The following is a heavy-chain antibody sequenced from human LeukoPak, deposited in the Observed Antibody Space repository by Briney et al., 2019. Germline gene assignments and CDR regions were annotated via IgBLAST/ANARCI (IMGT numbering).Heavy chain of an antibody. V-gene: IGHV1-2*02. CDR2: INPNSGGT. CDR3: ARSCSSTSCTPPGYYYYMDV. D-gene: IGHD2-2*01. J-gene: IGHJ6*03. CDR1: GYTFTGYY. Sequence: ASVKVSCKASGYTFTGYYMHWVRQAPGQGLEWMGWINPNSGGTNYAQKFEGRVTMTRDTSISTAYMELSRLRSDDTAVYYCARSCSSTSCTPPGYYYYMDVWGKGTTVTVSS.